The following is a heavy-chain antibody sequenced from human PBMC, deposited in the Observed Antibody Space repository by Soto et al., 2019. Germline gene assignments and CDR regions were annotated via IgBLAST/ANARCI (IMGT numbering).Heavy chain of an antibody. J-gene: IGHJ3*02. CDR2: LVWADDK. V-gene: IGHV2-70*01. Sequence: SGPTLVNTTQTLTTTCHFSGFSFSTSGMYVSWICQPPGEALEWLALLVWADDKYYSTSLKTMPTITKDTSKNQVVLTMTNMDPVDTATYYCARFRYSYESFDIWGQGTMVTVSS. CDR3: ARFRYSYESFDI. CDR1: GFSFSTSGMY. D-gene: IGHD5-18*01.